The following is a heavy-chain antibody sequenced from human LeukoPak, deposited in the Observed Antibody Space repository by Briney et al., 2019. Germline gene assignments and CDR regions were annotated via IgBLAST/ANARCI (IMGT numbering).Heavy chain of an antibody. CDR3: ARGSGYYYGTGDFDL. CDR1: GFTVSSNY. V-gene: IGHV3-53*01. CDR2: IYSGGST. D-gene: IGHD3-10*01. Sequence: GGSLRLSCAASGFTVSSNYMSWVRQAPGKGLEWVSVIYSGGSTYYADSVKGRFTFSRDNSKNTLYLQMNSLRAEDTAVYYCARGSGYYYGTGDFDLWGRGTLVTVSS. J-gene: IGHJ2*01.